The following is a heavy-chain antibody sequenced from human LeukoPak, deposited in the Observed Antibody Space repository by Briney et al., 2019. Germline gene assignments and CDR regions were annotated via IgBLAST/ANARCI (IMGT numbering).Heavy chain of an antibody. CDR2: ISGSGGST. CDR3: ARGKGNFQH. Sequence: GGSLRLSCAASGFTFSSYGMSWVRQAPGKGLEWVSAISGSGGSTYYADSVKGRFTISRDNAKNSLYLQMNSLRAEDTAVYYCARGKGNFQHWGQGTLVTVSS. V-gene: IGHV3-23*01. J-gene: IGHJ1*01. CDR1: GFTFSSYG.